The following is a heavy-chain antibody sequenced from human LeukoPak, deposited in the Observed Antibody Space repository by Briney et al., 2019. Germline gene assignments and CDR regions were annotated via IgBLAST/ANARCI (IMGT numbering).Heavy chain of an antibody. Sequence: PGGSLRLSCAASGFTFSSYGMHWVRQAPGKGLEWVAVISYDGGNKYFADSVKGRFTISRDNSKNTLYLQMNSLRAEDTAVYYCARDPLGYYDSSGYYFQHWGQGTLVTVSS. CDR1: GFTFSSYG. CDR2: ISYDGGNK. J-gene: IGHJ1*01. V-gene: IGHV3-30*03. CDR3: ARDPLGYYDSSGYYFQH. D-gene: IGHD3-22*01.